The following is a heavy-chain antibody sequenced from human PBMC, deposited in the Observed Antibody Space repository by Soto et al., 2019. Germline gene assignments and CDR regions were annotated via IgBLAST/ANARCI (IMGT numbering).Heavy chain of an antibody. CDR1: GFTVSNNY. J-gene: IGHJ5*02. V-gene: IGHV3-66*01. D-gene: IGHD6-6*01. CDR2: IYSGGSV. CDR3: VSRPRA. Sequence: EVHLVESGGGLVQPGGSLRLSCAASGFTVSNNYMSWVRQAPGKGLEWVSVIYSGGSVYYRDSVKGRFTISRDHSKNTLYLQMNSLRAEDSGVYSCVSRPRAWGQGTLVTVSS.